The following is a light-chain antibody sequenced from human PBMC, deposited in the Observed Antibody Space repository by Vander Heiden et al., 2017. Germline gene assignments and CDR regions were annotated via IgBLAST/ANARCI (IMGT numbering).Light chain of an antibody. CDR2: KAS. CDR3: QQYNSYPYS. J-gene: IGKJ2*01. CDR1: QSIDNW. Sequence: DIQMTPSPSTLSASVGDRVTITCRASQSIDNWLAWYQQKPGKAPKLLIYKASRLEGGVPSRFSGSVSGTEFTLTISSLQPDDFATYYCQQYNSYPYSFGQGTKLEIK. V-gene: IGKV1-5*03.